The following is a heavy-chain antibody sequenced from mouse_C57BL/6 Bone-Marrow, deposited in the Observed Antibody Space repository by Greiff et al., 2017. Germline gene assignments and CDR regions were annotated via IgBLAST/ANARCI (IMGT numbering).Heavy chain of an antibody. CDR1: GYTFTSYW. J-gene: IGHJ4*01. Sequence: VQLQQPGAELVKPGASVKMSCKASGYTFTSYWITWVKQRPGQGLEWIGDIYPGSGSTNYNEKFKSKATLTVDTSSSTAYMQLSSLTSEDSAVYYCARNYYGSSGYAMDYWGQGTSVTVSS. CDR2: IYPGSGST. V-gene: IGHV1-55*01. CDR3: ARNYYGSSGYAMDY. D-gene: IGHD1-1*01.